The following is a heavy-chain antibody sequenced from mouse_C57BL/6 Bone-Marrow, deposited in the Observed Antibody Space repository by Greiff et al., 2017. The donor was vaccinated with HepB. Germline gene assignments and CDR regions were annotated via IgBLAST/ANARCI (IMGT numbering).Heavy chain of an antibody. D-gene: IGHD2-4*01. CDR2: ISSGGDYI. J-gene: IGHJ2*01. CDR1: GFTFSSYA. Sequence: EVKLVESGEGLVKPGGSLKLSCAASGFTFSSYAMSWVRQTPEKRLEWVAYISSGGDYIYYADPVKGRFTISRDNARNTLDLQMSRLKSEDTALYYCTRGMITKYYLDYWGQGTTLTVSS. CDR3: TRGMITKYYLDY. V-gene: IGHV5-9-1*02.